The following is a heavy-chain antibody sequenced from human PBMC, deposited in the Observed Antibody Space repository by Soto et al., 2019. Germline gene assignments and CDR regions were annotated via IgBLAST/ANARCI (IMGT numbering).Heavy chain of an antibody. V-gene: IGHV1-2*02. J-gene: IGHJ4*02. D-gene: IGHD6-19*01. CDR1: GYTFTGYY. CDR3: ARDGPYSSGWYEAG. CDR2: INPNSGGT. Sequence: QVQLVQSGAEVKKPGASVKVSCKASGYTFTGYYMHWVRQAPGQGLEWMGWINPNSGGTNYAQKFQGRVTITADESTSTAYMELSSLRSEDTAVYYCARDGPYSSGWYEAGWGQGTLVTVSS.